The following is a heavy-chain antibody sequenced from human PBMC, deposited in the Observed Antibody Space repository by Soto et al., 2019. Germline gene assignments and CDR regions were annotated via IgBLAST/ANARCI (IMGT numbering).Heavy chain of an antibody. D-gene: IGHD3-3*02. J-gene: IGHJ6*02. CDR1: GASFSSSSYY. Sequence: TLSLTCSVYGASFSSSSYYWGWIRQPPEKGLEWIATMYYSGTTYYNPSLKSRVTVSIDTSKDQFSLKLTSVTAADTAVYYCATHPAISAASFYGMDVWGHGTTVTVSS. CDR3: ATHPAISAASFYGMDV. V-gene: IGHV4-39*01. CDR2: MYYSGTT.